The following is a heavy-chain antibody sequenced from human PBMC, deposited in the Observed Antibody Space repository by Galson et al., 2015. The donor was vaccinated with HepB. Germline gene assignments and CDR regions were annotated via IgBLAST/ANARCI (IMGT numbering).Heavy chain of an antibody. Sequence: SLRLSCAASGFSFRSSAMHWVRQAPGKGLEWVAGISYDGTFKYYSDSVEGQFTISRDNSKNMLYVQMSNLRVEDTAVYYCARGTGEFDYWGQGTLVSVSS. V-gene: IGHV3-30-3*01. CDR3: ARGTGEFDY. CDR1: GFSFRSSA. D-gene: IGHD3/OR15-3a*01. J-gene: IGHJ4*02. CDR2: ISYDGTFK.